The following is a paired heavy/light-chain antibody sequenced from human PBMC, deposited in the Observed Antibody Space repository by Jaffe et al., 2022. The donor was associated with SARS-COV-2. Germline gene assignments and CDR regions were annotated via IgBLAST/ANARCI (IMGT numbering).Light chain of an antibody. CDR3: QHSDSPLT. V-gene: IGKV1-39*01. CDR1: QPISNY. J-gene: IGKJ4*01. Sequence: IQMTQSPSSLSASGGDRVTITCRASQPISNYLNWYQQKPGKAPKLLIYAASSLQSGVPSRFSGSGSGTYFTLSISSLQPEDFATYYCQHSDSPLTFGGGTKVEIK. CDR2: AAS.
Heavy chain of an antibody. V-gene: IGHV7-4-1*02. CDR1: GYSFTSYA. J-gene: IGHJ4*02. CDR2: INTNTGKP. D-gene: IGHD1-26*01. CDR3: ARGGADHSAPVVRFDY. Sequence: QVQLVQSGSELKGPGASVMIPCKASGYSFTSYAINWVRQAPGQGLEWMGWINTNTGKPTFAQGFTGRFVFSLDTSVSTAYLEISSLKAEDTAIYYCARGGADHSAPVVRFDYWGQGTLVTVSS.